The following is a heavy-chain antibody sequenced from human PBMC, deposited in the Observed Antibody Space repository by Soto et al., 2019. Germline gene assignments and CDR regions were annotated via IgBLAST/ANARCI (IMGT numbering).Heavy chain of an antibody. CDR2: IYWDDDK. CDR3: AHSYDILTGGYYFDY. Sequence: GSCPTLVNPPQTLTLTCTFSGFSPSTSGVGVGWIRQPPGKALEWLALIYWDDDKRYSPSLKSRLTTTKDTSKNQVVLTMTNMDPVDTATYYCAHSYDILTGGYYFDYWGQGTLVTVSS. D-gene: IGHD3-9*01. V-gene: IGHV2-5*02. CDR1: GFSPSTSGVG. J-gene: IGHJ4*02.